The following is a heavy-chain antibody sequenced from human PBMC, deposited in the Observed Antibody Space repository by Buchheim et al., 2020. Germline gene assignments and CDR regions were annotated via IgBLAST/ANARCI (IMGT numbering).Heavy chain of an antibody. Sequence: QVQLVESGGGLVKPGGSLRLSCAASGFTVSDYSMTWIRQAPGKGLEWISYITSTGSYTKYAASVEGRFTFSTDKNKNSLYLQMSSLRADDTAVYYCARGVGNGWFDSWGQGTL. J-gene: IGHJ5*01. V-gene: IGHV3-11*05. CDR3: ARGVGNGWFDS. CDR1: GFTVSDYS. D-gene: IGHD1-26*01. CDR2: ITSTGSYT.